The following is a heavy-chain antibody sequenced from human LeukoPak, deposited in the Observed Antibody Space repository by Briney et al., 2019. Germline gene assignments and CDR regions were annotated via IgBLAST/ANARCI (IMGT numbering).Heavy chain of an antibody. D-gene: IGHD2-8*01. J-gene: IGHJ5*02. CDR2: IIPILGTA. V-gene: IGHV1-69*05. CDR1: GGTFSSYA. Sequence: ASVKVSCKTYGGTFSSYAIIWVRQAPGQGLEWMGGIIPILGTANYAQKFQGRVTITTDESTSTVYMELRSLRSEDTVVYYCARDTADCTNGVCLYWFDPWGQGTLVTVSS. CDR3: ARDTADCTNGVCLYWFDP.